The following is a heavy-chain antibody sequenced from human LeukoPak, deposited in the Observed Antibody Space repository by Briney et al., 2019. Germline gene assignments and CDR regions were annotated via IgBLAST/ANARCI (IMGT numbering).Heavy chain of an antibody. V-gene: IGHV3-74*01. J-gene: IGHJ6*02. CDR1: GFTFSSYW. Sequence: PGGSLRLSCAASGFTFSSYWMHWVRQAPGKGLVWVSRINSDGSSTSYADSVKGRFTISRDNAKNTLYLQMNSLRAEDTAVCYCARGRYFDWLLYDGMDVWGQGTTVTVSS. CDR3: ARGRYFDWLLYDGMDV. CDR2: INSDGSST. D-gene: IGHD3-9*01.